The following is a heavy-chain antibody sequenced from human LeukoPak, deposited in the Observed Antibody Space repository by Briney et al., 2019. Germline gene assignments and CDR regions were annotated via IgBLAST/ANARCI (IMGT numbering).Heavy chain of an antibody. CDR1: GGSFSGYY. Sequence: SETLSLTCAVYGGSFSGYYWIWIRQPPGKGLEWIGEINHSGSTNYNPSLKSRVTISVDTSKNQFSLKLSSVTAADTAVYYCARRAGGENYYGSGSRHLVRREFDYWGQGTLVTVSS. CDR3: ARRAGGENYYGSGSRHLVRREFDY. J-gene: IGHJ4*02. V-gene: IGHV4-34*01. D-gene: IGHD3-10*01. CDR2: INHSGST.